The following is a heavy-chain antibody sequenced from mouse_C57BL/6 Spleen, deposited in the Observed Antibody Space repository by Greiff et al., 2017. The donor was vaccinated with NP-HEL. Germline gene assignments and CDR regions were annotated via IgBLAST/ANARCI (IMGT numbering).Heavy chain of an antibody. CDR3: ARDGELLRYAMDY. CDR2: IYPGDGDT. Sequence: QVQLQQSGPELVKPGASVKISCKASGYAFSSSWMNWVKQRPGKGLEWIGRIYPGDGDTNYNGKFTGKATLTADKSSSTAYMQLSSLTSEDSAVYFCARDGELLRYAMDYWGQGTSVTVSS. D-gene: IGHD1-1*01. J-gene: IGHJ4*01. V-gene: IGHV1-82*01. CDR1: GYAFSSSW.